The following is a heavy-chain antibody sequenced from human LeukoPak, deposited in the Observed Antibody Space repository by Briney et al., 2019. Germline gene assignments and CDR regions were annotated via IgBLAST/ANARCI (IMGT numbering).Heavy chain of an antibody. J-gene: IGHJ4*02. CDR2: INPSGGGT. Sequence: ASVKVSCKASGYTFTSYYMHWVRQAPGQGLEWMGIINPSGGGTNYAQKFQGRVTMTRDTSISTAYMELSRLRSDDTAVYYCARAAYSSGWSIPGYWGQGTLVTVSS. D-gene: IGHD6-19*01. CDR3: ARAAYSSGWSIPGY. CDR1: GYTFTSYY. V-gene: IGHV1-2*02.